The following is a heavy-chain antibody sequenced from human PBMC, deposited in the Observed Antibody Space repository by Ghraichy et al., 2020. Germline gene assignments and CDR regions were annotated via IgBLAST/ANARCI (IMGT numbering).Heavy chain of an antibody. CDR2: IKQDGSEK. D-gene: IGHD6-13*01. CDR1: GFTLSNHW. Sequence: GESLNISCAGSGFTLSNHWMTWVRQAPGKGLEWVANIKQDGSEKYYVDSVKGRFTVSRDNAKNSLYLQLDSLRVEDTAIYYCARYQEQLGYWGQGTLVTVSS. V-gene: IGHV3-7*03. CDR3: ARYQEQLGY. J-gene: IGHJ4*02.